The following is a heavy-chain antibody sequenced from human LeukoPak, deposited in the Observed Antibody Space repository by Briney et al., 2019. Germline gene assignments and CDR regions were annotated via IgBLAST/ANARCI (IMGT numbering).Heavy chain of an antibody. J-gene: IGHJ4*02. V-gene: IGHV4-34*01. Sequence: PSETLSLTCTVSGGSISSYYWSWIRQPPGKGLEWIGEINHSGSTNYNPSLKSRVTISVDTSKNQFSLKLSSVTAADTAVYYCARCSMVRGPFDYWGQGTLVTVSS. CDR3: ARCSMVRGPFDY. D-gene: IGHD3-10*01. CDR1: GGSISSYY. CDR2: INHSGST.